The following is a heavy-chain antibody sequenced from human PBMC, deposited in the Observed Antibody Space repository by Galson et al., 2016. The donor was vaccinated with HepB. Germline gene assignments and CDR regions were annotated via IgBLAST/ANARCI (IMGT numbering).Heavy chain of an antibody. Sequence: SLRLSCAASGFTFSGYWMHWVRQVPGTGLVWVSRIKRDGTAATYADSVRGRFTISRDNAKNTLYLQMNNLRVDDTALYYCASGLVSGTKYWGQGTLVTVSS. V-gene: IGHV3-74*01. J-gene: IGHJ4*02. D-gene: IGHD2-8*01. CDR3: ASGLVSGTKY. CDR1: GFTFSGYW. CDR2: IKRDGTAA.